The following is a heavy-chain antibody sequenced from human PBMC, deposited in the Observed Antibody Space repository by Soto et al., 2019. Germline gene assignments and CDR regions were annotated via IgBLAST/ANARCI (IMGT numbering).Heavy chain of an antibody. Sequence: SCKVSGYTLTELSMHWVRQAPGKGLEWMGGFDPEDGETIYAQKFQGRVTMTEDTSTDTAYMELSSLRSEDTAVYYCATDYYDSSGRAFDIWGQGTMVTVSS. V-gene: IGHV1-24*01. CDR1: GYTLTELS. J-gene: IGHJ3*02. CDR3: ATDYYDSSGRAFDI. D-gene: IGHD3-22*01. CDR2: FDPEDGET.